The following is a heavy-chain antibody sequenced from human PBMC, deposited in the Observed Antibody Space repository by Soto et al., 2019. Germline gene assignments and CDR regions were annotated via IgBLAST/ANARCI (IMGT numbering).Heavy chain of an antibody. CDR1: GFTFSSYA. CDR3: AKDESSDPRIAAAFDY. Sequence: GGSLRLSCAASGFTFSSYAMSWVRQAPGKGLEWVSAISGSGGSTYYADSVKGRFTISRDNSKNTLYLQMNSLRAEDTAVYYCAKDESSDPRIAAAFDYWGQGTLVTVSS. V-gene: IGHV3-23*01. CDR2: ISGSGGST. D-gene: IGHD6-6*01. J-gene: IGHJ4*02.